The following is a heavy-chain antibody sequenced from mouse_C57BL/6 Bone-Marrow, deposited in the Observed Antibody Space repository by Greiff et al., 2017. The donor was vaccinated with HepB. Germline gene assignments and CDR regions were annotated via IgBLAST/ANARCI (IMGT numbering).Heavy chain of an antibody. CDR3: ASTRSFDY. CDR1: GYTFTSYW. V-gene: IGHV1-87*01. J-gene: IGHJ2*01. CDR2: IYPGDGDT. Sequence: VKLQESGAELARPGASVKLSCKASGYTFTSYWMQWVKQRPGQGLEWIGAIYPGDGDTRYTQKFKGKATLTADKSSSTAYMQLSSLASEDSAVYYGASTRSFDYWGQGTTLTVSS. D-gene: IGHD1-1*01.